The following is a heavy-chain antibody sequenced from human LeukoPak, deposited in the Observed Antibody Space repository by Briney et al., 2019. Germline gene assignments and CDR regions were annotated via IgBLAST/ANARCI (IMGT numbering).Heavy chain of an antibody. J-gene: IGHJ5*02. D-gene: IGHD6-6*01. V-gene: IGHV1-8*01. CDR2: MNPNSGST. CDR1: GYTFTSYD. Sequence: ASVKVSCKASGYTFTSYDINWVRQATGQGLEWMGWMNPNSGSTGYAQKFQGRVTMTRDTSISTAYMELSSLRSEDTAVYYCARVVRCSSVFDPWGQGTLVTVSS. CDR3: ARVVRCSSVFDP.